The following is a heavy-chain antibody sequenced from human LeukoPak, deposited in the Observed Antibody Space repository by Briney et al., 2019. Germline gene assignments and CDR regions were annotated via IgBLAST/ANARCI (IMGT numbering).Heavy chain of an antibody. D-gene: IGHD6-6*01. Sequence: PGGSLRLSCAASGFTFSSYSMNWVRQAPGKGLEWVSSISSSSSYIYYADSVKGRFTISRDNAKNSLYLQMNSLRAEDTAVYYCARDESIAGVGMDVWGQGTTVTVSS. CDR1: GFTFSSYS. V-gene: IGHV3-21*01. CDR2: ISSSSSYI. CDR3: ARDESIAGVGMDV. J-gene: IGHJ6*02.